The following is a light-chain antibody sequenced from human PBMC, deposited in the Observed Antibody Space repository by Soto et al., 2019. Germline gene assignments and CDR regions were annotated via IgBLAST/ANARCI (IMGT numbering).Light chain of an antibody. J-gene: IGKJ1*01. Sequence: DIQMTQSPSSLSASVGDRVTVTCRASQSVSGWLAWYPQKPGEAPKLLIYDASALQRGVPSRFSGSGSGTKFTLTIASLQPDDVATDYCQQYETYSGTFGPGTKVDIK. CDR2: DAS. CDR3: QQYETYSGT. CDR1: QSVSGW. V-gene: IGKV1-5*01.